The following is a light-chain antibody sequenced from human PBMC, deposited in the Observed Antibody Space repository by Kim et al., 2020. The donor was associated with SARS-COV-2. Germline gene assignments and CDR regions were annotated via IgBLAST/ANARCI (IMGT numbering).Light chain of an antibody. V-gene: IGLV4-69*01. J-gene: IGLJ3*02. CDR3: QTWGTGIWV. CDR2: LNCDGSH. CDR1: SGHSSYP. Sequence: ASGKLTCTLSSGHSSYPIAWHQQQPEKAPRCLMRLNCDGSHNEGDGIPARFSGSSSGAERYLTISSLQSEDEADYYCQTWGTGIWVFGGGTQLTVL.